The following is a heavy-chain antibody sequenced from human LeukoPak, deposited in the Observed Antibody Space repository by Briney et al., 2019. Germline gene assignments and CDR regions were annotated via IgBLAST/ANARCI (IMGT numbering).Heavy chain of an antibody. CDR1: GGTFNNHA. Sequence: SVKVSCKASGGTFNNHAISWVRLAPGQGLEWVGGIIPIFGTANYAHRFEGRVTITADESPSTAYMELSSLRYEDTAIYYCARGADCSNGACYSDKIDYWGQGTLVTVSS. CDR2: IIPIFGTA. V-gene: IGHV1-69*13. D-gene: IGHD2-15*01. CDR3: ARGADCSNGACYSDKIDY. J-gene: IGHJ4*02.